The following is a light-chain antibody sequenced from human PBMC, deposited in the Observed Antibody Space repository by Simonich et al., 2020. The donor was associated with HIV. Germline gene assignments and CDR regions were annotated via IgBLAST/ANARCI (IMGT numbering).Light chain of an antibody. Sequence: DIVMTQSPDSLAVSLGERATINCKSSQSVLYSSNNNNYLVWYQQKPGQPPKLLIYWASTRESGVPDRFSGSGSGTDFTLTISSLQAEDVAVYYCQQYYSTRTFGQGTKVEIK. CDR1: QSVLYSSNNNNY. J-gene: IGKJ1*01. V-gene: IGKV4-1*01. CDR2: WAS. CDR3: QQYYSTRT.